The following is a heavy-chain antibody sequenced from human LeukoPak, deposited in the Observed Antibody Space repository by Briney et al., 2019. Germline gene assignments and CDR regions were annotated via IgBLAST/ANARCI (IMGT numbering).Heavy chain of an antibody. CDR1: GGSISSYY. J-gene: IGHJ6*02. CDR2: IYYSGST. Sequence: PSETLSLTCTVSGGSISSYYWSWIQQPPGKGLEWIGYIYYSGSTNYNPSLKSRVTISVDTSKNQFSLKLSSVTAADTAVYYCARDLNRYGMDVWGQGTTVTVSS. V-gene: IGHV4-59*01. CDR3: ARDLNRYGMDV. D-gene: IGHD2/OR15-2a*01.